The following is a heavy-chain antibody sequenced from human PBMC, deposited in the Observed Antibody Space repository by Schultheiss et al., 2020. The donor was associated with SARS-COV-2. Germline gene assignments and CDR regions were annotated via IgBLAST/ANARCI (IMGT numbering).Heavy chain of an antibody. CDR3: ARVAWTTTVVTPIDY. Sequence: SETLSLTCTVSGGSISSSSYYWSWIRQPPGKGLEWIGEINHSGSTNYNPSLKSRVTISVDTSKNQFSLKLSSVTAADTAVYYCARVAWTTTVVTPIDYWGQGTLVTVSS. V-gene: IGHV4-39*07. CDR1: GGSISSSSYY. D-gene: IGHD4-23*01. J-gene: IGHJ4*02. CDR2: INHSGST.